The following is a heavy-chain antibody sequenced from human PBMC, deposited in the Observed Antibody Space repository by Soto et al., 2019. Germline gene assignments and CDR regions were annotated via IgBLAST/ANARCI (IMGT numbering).Heavy chain of an antibody. Sequence: PSETLSLTCIVSGGSISSNDFYWSWIRQPPGKGLEWIGYIYHSGSTYYNPSLKSRVTISVDTSKNQFSLKLSSVTAADTAVYYCARERPDGARLDPWGQGTLVTVSS. CDR2: IYHSGST. CDR1: GGSISSNDFY. CDR3: ARERPDGARLDP. D-gene: IGHD6-6*01. V-gene: IGHV4-30-4*08. J-gene: IGHJ5*02.